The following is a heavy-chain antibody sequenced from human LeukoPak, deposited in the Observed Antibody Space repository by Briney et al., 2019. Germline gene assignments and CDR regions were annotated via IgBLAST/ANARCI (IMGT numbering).Heavy chain of an antibody. D-gene: IGHD5-18*01. V-gene: IGHV1-69*05. Sequence: GASVKVSCKASGGTFSSNGISWVRQAPGQGLEWMGGIIPIFGTANYAQKFQGRVTMTRDMSTSTVYMELSSLRSEDTAVYYCARAHTAMGTIGVWGQGTLVTVSS. J-gene: IGHJ4*02. CDR3: ARAHTAMGTIGV. CDR1: GGTFSSNG. CDR2: IIPIFGTA.